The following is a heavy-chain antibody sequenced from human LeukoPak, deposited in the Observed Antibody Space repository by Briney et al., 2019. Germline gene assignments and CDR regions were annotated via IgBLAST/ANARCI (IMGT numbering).Heavy chain of an antibody. J-gene: IGHJ3*02. Sequence: KPSETLSLTCAVYGGSFSGYYWSWIRQPPGKGLEWIGEINHSGSTNYNPSLKGRVTISVDTSKNQFSLKLSSVTVADTAVYYCARVSLYYDYVWGGNPDAFDIWGQGTMVTVSS. D-gene: IGHD3-16*01. CDR1: GGSFSGYY. CDR2: INHSGST. CDR3: ARVSLYYDYVWGGNPDAFDI. V-gene: IGHV4-34*01.